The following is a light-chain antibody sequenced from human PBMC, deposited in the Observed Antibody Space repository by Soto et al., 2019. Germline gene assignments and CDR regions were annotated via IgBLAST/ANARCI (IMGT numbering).Light chain of an antibody. J-gene: IGKJ4*01. Sequence: DIVMTQSPLSLPVTPGEPASISCRSSQSLLHSSGRYYLDWYLQKPGQSPQLLIYLGSHRASGVPDRFSGSGSGTDFTLTISRVEGEDVGIYILALQTPFTFGGGTRVEIK. CDR2: LGS. CDR3: ILALQTPFT. V-gene: IGKV2-28*01. CDR1: QSLLHSSGRYY.